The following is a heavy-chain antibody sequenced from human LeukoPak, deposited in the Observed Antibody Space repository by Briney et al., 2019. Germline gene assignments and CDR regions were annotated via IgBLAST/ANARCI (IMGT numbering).Heavy chain of an antibody. CDR2: ISGSGGST. D-gene: IGHD3-3*01. CDR1: GGSISSGSYY. CDR3: ATALNWNFDY. Sequence: ETLSLTCTVSGGSISSGSYYWSWVRQAPGKGLEWVSAISGSGGSTYYADSVKGRFTISRDNSKNTLYLQMNSLRAEDTAVYYCATALNWNFDYWGQGTLVTVSS. J-gene: IGHJ4*02. V-gene: IGHV3-23*01.